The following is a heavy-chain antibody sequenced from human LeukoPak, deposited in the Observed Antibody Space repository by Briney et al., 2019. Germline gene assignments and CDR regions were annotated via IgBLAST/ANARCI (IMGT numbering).Heavy chain of an antibody. V-gene: IGHV3-30*02. Sequence: PGGSLRLSXAASGFTFSSYGMHWVRQAPGKGLEWVAFIRYDGSNKYYADSVKGRFTISRDNSKNTLYLQMNSLRAEDTAVYYCAKEDLGHYDILTGSPLGWGQGTVVTVSS. J-gene: IGHJ3*01. D-gene: IGHD3-9*01. CDR2: IRYDGSNK. CDR1: GFTFSSYG. CDR3: AKEDLGHYDILTGSPLG.